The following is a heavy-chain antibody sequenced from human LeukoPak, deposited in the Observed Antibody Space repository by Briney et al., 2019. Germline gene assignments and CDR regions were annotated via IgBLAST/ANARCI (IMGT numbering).Heavy chain of an antibody. CDR3: ARDEGIVVVVAATYFDY. CDR1: GFTFSSYS. V-gene: IGHV3-21*01. J-gene: IGHJ4*02. Sequence: GGSLRLSCAASGFTFSSYSMNWVRQAPGKGLEWVSSISSSSSYIYYADSVKGRFTISRDNAKNSLYLQMNSLRAEDTAVYYCARDEGIVVVVAATYFDYWGQGTVVTVSS. D-gene: IGHD2-15*01. CDR2: ISSSSSYI.